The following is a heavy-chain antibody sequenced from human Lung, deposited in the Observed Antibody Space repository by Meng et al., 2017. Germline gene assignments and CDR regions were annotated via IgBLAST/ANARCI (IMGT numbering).Heavy chain of an antibody. CDR3: ARAYEGWFDP. V-gene: IGHV1-8*01. J-gene: IGHJ5*02. D-gene: IGHD5-12*01. Sequence: ASVNVSCKASGYTFTSYDINWVRQATGQGLEWMGWMNPNSGNTGYAQKFQGRVTMNRNTSISTAYMELSSLRSEDKAVYYCARAYEGWFDPWGQGTLVTVSS. CDR2: MNPNSGNT. CDR1: GYTFTSYD.